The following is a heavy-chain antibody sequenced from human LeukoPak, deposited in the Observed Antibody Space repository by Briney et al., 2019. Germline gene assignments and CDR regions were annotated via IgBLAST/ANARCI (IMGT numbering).Heavy chain of an antibody. CDR2: IIPIFGTA. V-gene: IGHV1-69*05. Sequence: ASVKVSCKASGGTFSSYAISWVRQAPGQGLEWMGGIIPIFGTANYAQKFQGRVTITTDESTSTAYMELSSLRSEDTAVYYCARTPSPVSSSSVYFDYWGQGTLVTVSS. J-gene: IGHJ4*02. CDR1: GGTFSSYA. D-gene: IGHD6-6*01. CDR3: ARTPSPVSSSSVYFDY.